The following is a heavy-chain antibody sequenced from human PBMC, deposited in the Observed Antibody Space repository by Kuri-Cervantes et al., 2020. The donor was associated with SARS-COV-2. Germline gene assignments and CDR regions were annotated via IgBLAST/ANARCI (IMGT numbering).Heavy chain of an antibody. J-gene: IGHJ5*02. CDR3: ARDGISSIAARPNWFDP. CDR1: GDSVSSTSFA. CDR2: TYFRSKWFN. D-gene: IGHD6-6*01. Sequence: SETLSLTCAISGDSVSSTSFAWNWIRRSPSRGLEWLGRTYFRSKWFNDYAVSVKSRITINPDTSKNQFSLQLNSVTPEDTAVYYCARDGISSIAARPNWFDPWGQGTLVTVSS. V-gene: IGHV6-1*01.